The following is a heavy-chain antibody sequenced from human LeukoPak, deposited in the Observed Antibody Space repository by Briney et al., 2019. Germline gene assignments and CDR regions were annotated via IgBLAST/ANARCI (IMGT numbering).Heavy chain of an antibody. D-gene: IGHD4-23*01. J-gene: IGHJ6*03. Sequence: PSETLSLTCTVSGGSISSSSYYWGWIRQPPGKGLEWIGSIYYSGSTYYNPSLKSRVTISVDTSKNQLSLKLSSVTAADTAVYYCAGSPAVGYYMDVWGKGTTVTVSS. CDR2: IYYSGST. CDR1: GGSISSSSYY. CDR3: AGSPAVGYYMDV. V-gene: IGHV4-39*01.